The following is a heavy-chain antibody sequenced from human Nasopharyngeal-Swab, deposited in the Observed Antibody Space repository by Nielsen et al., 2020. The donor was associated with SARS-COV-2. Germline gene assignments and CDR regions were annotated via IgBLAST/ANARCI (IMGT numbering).Heavy chain of an antibody. Sequence: SETLSLTCTVSGGSISSSSYYWSWIRQPAGKGLEWIGRIYTSGSTNYNPSLKSRVTMSVDTSKNQFSLKLSSVTAADTAVYYCARDGAAAGTIYAPFDYWGQGTLVTVSS. CDR2: IYTSGST. V-gene: IGHV4-61*02. CDR1: GGSISSSSYY. CDR3: ARDGAAAGTIYAPFDY. J-gene: IGHJ4*02. D-gene: IGHD6-13*01.